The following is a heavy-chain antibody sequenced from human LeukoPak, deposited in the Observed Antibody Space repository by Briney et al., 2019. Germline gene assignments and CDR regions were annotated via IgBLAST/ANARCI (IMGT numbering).Heavy chain of an antibody. D-gene: IGHD3-22*01. CDR2: IYYSGST. V-gene: IGHV4-59*08. CDR1: GGSISSYY. J-gene: IGHJ6*04. CDR3: AGTDYYDSSGSYPDTFDI. Sequence: SETLSLTCTVSGGSISSYYWSWIRQPPGKGLEWIGYIYYSGSTNYNPSLKSRVTISVDTSKNQFSLKLSSVTAADTAVYYCAGTDYYDSSGSYPDTFDIWGKGTTVTVSS.